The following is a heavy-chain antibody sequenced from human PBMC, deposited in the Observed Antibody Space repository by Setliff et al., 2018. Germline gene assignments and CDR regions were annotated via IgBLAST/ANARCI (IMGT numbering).Heavy chain of an antibody. D-gene: IGHD3-3*01. CDR1: DYTFTDYG. Sequence: GASVKVSCKASDYTFTDYGIYWVRQAPGQGLEWMGWISAYNGRTNYAEKFHARVTMTTDTSTSTAYMELRSLRSDDTAVYYCARVPRLEWLLPTFDSWGQGTLVTVSS. J-gene: IGHJ4*02. CDR3: ARVPRLEWLLPTFDS. V-gene: IGHV1-18*01. CDR2: ISAYNGRT.